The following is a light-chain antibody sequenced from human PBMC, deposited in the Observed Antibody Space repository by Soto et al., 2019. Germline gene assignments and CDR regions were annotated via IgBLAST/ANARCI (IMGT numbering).Light chain of an antibody. V-gene: IGKV1-39*01. CDR1: QSINNY. J-gene: IGKJ3*01. CDR3: QESYSRT. Sequence: DIQMAHSPSSLSACVGDGVTIACRASQSINNYLNWYQQKPGKTPNLLIFAASTLHSGVPSRFSGSGSGTDFTLTISSLQPEDFATYYCQESYSRTFGPGTKVDIK. CDR2: AAS.